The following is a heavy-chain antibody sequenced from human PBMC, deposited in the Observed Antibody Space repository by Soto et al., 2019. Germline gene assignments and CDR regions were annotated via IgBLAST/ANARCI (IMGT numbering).Heavy chain of an antibody. D-gene: IGHD3-10*01. Sequence: EVQLVESGGGLIQPGGSLRLSCAVSGFTVSNNYMSWVRQAPGKGLEGVSVIYSGGYTAYGDSVKGRFTISRDNSKNTLYLQMKSRGAGDRAVYSCDARGGGGGYWGQGTLVTVSS. CDR2: IYSGGYT. J-gene: IGHJ4*02. CDR1: GFTVSNNY. CDR3: DARGGGGGY. V-gene: IGHV3-53*01.